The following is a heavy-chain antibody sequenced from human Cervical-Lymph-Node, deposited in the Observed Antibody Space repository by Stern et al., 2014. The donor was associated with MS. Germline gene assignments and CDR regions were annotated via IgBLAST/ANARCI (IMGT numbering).Heavy chain of an antibody. Sequence: VQLVESGGGVVPPGRSLRLSCADSGSTFSKSAMHWVRQAPGKRLEWVAVISHDGSNKQYGDSLKCRLAISRDNSMNTLSLEIYSLRAEDTAVYYCVRTESFYYYDGMDVWGHGTTVIVSS. V-gene: IGHV3-30*09. CDR3: VRTESFYYYDGMDV. CDR1: GSTFSKSA. J-gene: IGHJ6*02. CDR2: ISHDGSNK.